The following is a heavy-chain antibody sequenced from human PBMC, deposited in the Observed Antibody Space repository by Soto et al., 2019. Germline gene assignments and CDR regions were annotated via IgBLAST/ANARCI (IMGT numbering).Heavy chain of an antibody. CDR2: ISDYNGNT. J-gene: IGHJ4*02. D-gene: IGHD4-17*01. V-gene: IGHV1-18*01. CDR3: ARTRDYGDGGLDY. Sequence: ASVKVSCKTSGYIFHNYGISWVRQAPGQGLEWMGWISDYNGNTKYAQKFQGRVTMATDTSTRTAYMELRSLRSEDTAVYYCARTRDYGDGGLDYWGQ. CDR1: GYIFHNYG.